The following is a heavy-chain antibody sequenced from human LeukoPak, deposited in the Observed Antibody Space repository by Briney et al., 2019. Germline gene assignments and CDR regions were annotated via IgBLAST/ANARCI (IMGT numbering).Heavy chain of an antibody. CDR1: GGSISSGGYS. CDR2: IYHSGST. V-gene: IGHV4-30-2*01. D-gene: IGHD3-22*01. Sequence: SQTLSLTCAVSGGSISSGGYSWSWIRQPPGKGLEWIGYIYHSGSTYYNPSLKSRVTISVDRSKNQFSLKLSSMTAADTAVYYCARGSGFSWFDPWGQGTLVTVSS. CDR3: ARGSGFSWFDP. J-gene: IGHJ5*02.